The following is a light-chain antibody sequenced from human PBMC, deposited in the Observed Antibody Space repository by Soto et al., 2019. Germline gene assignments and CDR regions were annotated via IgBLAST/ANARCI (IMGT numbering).Light chain of an antibody. Sequence: QSVLTQPASMSGSPGQSITISCTGTSSDIGSYNYVSWYQQYPGKAPKLTIYEVSNRPSGVSNRFAGSKSGNTASLTISGLQTADEADYYCCSYSGSDILVFGGGTKLTVL. CDR2: EVS. J-gene: IGLJ3*02. V-gene: IGLV2-14*01. CDR1: SSDIGSYNY. CDR3: CSYSGSDILV.